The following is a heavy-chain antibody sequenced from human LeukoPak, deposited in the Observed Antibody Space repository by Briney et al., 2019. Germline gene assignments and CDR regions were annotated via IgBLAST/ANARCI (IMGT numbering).Heavy chain of an antibody. CDR3: ARERGGVIDY. V-gene: IGHV4-59*06. D-gene: IGHD3-16*01. Sequence: PSETLSLTCTVSGGSINNYYWNWIRQHPGKGLEWIGYIYYSGSTYYNPSLKSRVTISVDTSKNQFSLRLSSVTAADTAVYYCARERGGVIDYWGQGTLVTVSS. CDR2: IYYSGST. CDR1: GGSINNYY. J-gene: IGHJ4*02.